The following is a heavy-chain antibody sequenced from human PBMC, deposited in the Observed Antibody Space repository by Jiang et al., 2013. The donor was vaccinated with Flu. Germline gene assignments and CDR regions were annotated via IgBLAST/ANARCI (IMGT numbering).Heavy chain of an antibody. Sequence: GIIYPGDSDTRYSPSFQGQVTISADKSISTAYLQWSSLKASDTAMYYCARLGGDYVVYYYYGMDVWGQGTTVTVSS. V-gene: IGHV5-51*01. CDR2: IYPGDSDT. J-gene: IGHJ6*02. CDR3: ARLGGDYVVYYYYGMDV. D-gene: IGHD4-17*01.